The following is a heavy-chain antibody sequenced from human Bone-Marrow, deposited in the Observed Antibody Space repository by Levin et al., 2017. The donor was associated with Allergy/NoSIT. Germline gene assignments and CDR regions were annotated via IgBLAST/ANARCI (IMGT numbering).Heavy chain of an antibody. V-gene: IGHV4-61*01. CDR1: GGSVSSGSYY. CDR3: ASWVVVAANVAWFDP. Sequence: SETLSLTCTVSGGSVSSGSYYWSWIRQPPGTGLEWIGYIYYSGSTNYNPSLKSRVTISVDTSKNQFSLKLSSVTAADTAVYYCASWVVVAANVAWFDPWGQGTLVTVSS. J-gene: IGHJ5*02. CDR2: IYYSGST. D-gene: IGHD2-15*01.